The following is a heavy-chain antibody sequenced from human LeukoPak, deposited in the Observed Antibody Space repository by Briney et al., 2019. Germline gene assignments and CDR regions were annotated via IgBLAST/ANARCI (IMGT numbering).Heavy chain of an antibody. J-gene: IGHJ4*02. V-gene: IGHV3-48*03. CDR1: GFTFSSYE. CDR3: ARDPPTVPYYFDC. CDR2: ISVGGSTM. D-gene: IGHD4-17*01. Sequence: PGGSLRLSCAASGFTFSSYEMNWVRQAPGKGLEWVSYISVGGSTMYYADSVKVRFTISRDTAKNSLYLQMNSLRAEDTAVYYCARDPPTVPYYFDCWGQGTLVTVSS.